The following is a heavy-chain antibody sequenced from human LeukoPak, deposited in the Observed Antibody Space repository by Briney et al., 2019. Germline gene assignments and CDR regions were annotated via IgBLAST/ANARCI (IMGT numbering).Heavy chain of an antibody. CDR1: GGSFSGYY. Sequence: SETLSLTCAVYGGSFSGYYWSWIRQPPGKGLEWIGKINHSGSTNYNPSLKSRVTISVDTSKNQFSLKLSSVTAADTAVYYCARTKWGYCSRTSCYVGYYYYYYMDVWGKGTTVTVSS. V-gene: IGHV4-34*01. CDR3: ARTKWGYCSRTSCYVGYYYYYYMDV. CDR2: INHSGST. D-gene: IGHD2-2*01. J-gene: IGHJ6*03.